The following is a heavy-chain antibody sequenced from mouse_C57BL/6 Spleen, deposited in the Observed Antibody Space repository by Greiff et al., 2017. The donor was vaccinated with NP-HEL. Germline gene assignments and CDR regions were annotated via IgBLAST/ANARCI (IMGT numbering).Heavy chain of an antibody. CDR3: AKVNYGYDGFAY. Sequence: EVQVVESGGGLVKPGGSLKLSCAASGFTFSSYAMSWVRQTPEKRLEWVATISDGGSYTYYPDNVKGRFTISRDNAKNNLYLQMSHLKSEDTAMYSCAKVNYGYDGFAYWGQGTLVTVAA. J-gene: IGHJ3*01. CDR2: ISDGGSYT. CDR1: GFTFSSYA. V-gene: IGHV5-4*01. D-gene: IGHD2-2*01.